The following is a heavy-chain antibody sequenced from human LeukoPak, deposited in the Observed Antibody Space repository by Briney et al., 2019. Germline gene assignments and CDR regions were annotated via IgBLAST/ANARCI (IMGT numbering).Heavy chain of an antibody. J-gene: IGHJ3*02. D-gene: IGHD6-13*01. CDR3: ARPQPTAVSSSWYSDAFDI. CDR1: GFTFSSYG. V-gene: IGHV3-30*02. CDR2: IRYDGSNK. Sequence: PGGSLRLSCAASGFTFSSYGMHRVRQAPGKGLEWVAFIRYDGSNKYYADSVKGRFTISRDNSKNTLYLQMNSLRAEDTAVYYCARPQPTAVSSSWYSDAFDIWGQGTMVTVSS.